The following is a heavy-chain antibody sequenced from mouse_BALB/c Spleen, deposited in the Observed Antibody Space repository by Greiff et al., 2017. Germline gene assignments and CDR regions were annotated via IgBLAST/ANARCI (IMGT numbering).Heavy chain of an antibody. CDR1: GYSITSGYS. V-gene: IGHV3-1*02. J-gene: IGHJ4*01. CDR3: ARSSRSTMITTLLDY. D-gene: IGHD2-4*01. CDR2: IHYSGST. Sequence: DVKLVESGPDLVKPSQSLSLTCTVTGYSITSGYSWHWIRQFPGNKLEWMGYIHYSGSTNYNPSLKSRISITRDTSKNQFFLQLNSVTTEDTATYYCARSSRSTMITTLLDYWGQGTSVTVSS.